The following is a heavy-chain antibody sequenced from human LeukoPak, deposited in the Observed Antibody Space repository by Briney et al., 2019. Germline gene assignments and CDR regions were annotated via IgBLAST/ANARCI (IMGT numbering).Heavy chain of an antibody. V-gene: IGHV4-59*01. CDR3: AREGSEWLSGAFDI. J-gene: IGHJ3*02. D-gene: IGHD3-3*01. Sequence: PSETLSLTCTVSGGSISSYYWSWIRQPPGKGLEWIGYIYYSGSTNYNPSLKSRVTISVDTSKNQFSLKLSSVTAADTAVYYCAREGSEWLSGAFDIWGQGTMVTVSS. CDR2: IYYSGST. CDR1: GGSISSYY.